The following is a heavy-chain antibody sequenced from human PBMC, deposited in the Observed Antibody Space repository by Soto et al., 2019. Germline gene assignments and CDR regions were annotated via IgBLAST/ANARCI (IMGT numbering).Heavy chain of an antibody. Sequence: QVQLQQWGAGLLKPSETLSLTCAVYGGSFSGYYWSWIRQPPGKGLEWIGEINHSGSTNYNPSLKSRGNISVDKSKNQYSLKLSSVTAADTAVYYCARGRRELTYWGQGTLVTVSS. D-gene: IGHD3-10*01. CDR2: INHSGST. CDR1: GGSFSGYY. V-gene: IGHV4-34*01. J-gene: IGHJ4*02. CDR3: ARGRRELTY.